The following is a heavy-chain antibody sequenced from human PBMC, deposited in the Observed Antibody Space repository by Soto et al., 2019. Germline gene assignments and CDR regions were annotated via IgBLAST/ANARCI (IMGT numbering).Heavy chain of an antibody. D-gene: IGHD2-15*01. V-gene: IGHV3-23*01. CDR3: AKRRGAGGHFDY. CDR2: VSIGGST. CDR1: GFTFSSYA. J-gene: IGHJ4*02. Sequence: LRLSCAASGFTFSSYAMGWVRQGPGKGLEWVAVVSIGGSTHYADSVRGRFTISRDNSKNTLSLQMNSLTAEDTAVYFCAKRRGAGGHFDYWGQGALVTVSS.